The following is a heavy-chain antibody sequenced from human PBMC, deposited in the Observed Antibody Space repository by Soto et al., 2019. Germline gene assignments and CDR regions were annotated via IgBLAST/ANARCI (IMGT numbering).Heavy chain of an antibody. V-gene: IGHV3-30*03. D-gene: IGHD3-3*01. J-gene: IGHJ4*02. CDR1: GFTFSSYG. Sequence: PGGSLRLSCAASGFTFSSYGMHWVRQAPGKGLEWVAVISYDGSNKYYADSVKGRFTISRDNSKNTLYLQMNSLRAEDTAVYYCATVYDFWSGYSEADNYFDYWGQGTLVTVSS. CDR3: ATVYDFWSGYSEADNYFDY. CDR2: ISYDGSNK.